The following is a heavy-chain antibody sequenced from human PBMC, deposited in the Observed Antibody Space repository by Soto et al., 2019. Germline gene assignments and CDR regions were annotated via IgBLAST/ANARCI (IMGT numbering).Heavy chain of an antibody. Sequence: QVRLVQSGAEVKKPGSSVKASCKTSGGTFSTSAISWLRQAPGQGLEWMGGIIPIFGTANYAQKFQGRVSITADKSTSTAYMELSSLTSEDTAVYYCASGEVRGGGDVWGQGTTVTVSS. V-gene: IGHV1-69*06. J-gene: IGHJ6*02. CDR2: IIPIFGTA. D-gene: IGHD3-10*01. CDR1: GGTFSTSA. CDR3: ASGEVRGGGDV.